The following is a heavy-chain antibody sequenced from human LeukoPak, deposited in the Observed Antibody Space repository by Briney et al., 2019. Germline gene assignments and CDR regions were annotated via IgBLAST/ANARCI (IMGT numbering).Heavy chain of an antibody. Sequence: SQTLSLTFAISGDSVSSNSAAWNWIRQSPSRGLEWLGRTYYRSKWYNDYAVSVKSRITINPDTSKNQFSLQLNSVTPEDTAVYYCARERLGIAALAGTSGYYYYGMDVWGQGTTVTVSS. CDR3: ARERLGIAALAGTSGYYYYGMDV. J-gene: IGHJ6*02. V-gene: IGHV6-1*01. CDR2: TYYRSKWYN. CDR1: GDSVSSNSAA. D-gene: IGHD6-13*01.